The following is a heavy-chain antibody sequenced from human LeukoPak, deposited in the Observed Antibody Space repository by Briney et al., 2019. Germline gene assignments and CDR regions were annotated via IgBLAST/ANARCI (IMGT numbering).Heavy chain of an antibody. CDR3: AREGRASSYDY. V-gene: IGHV4-59*01. Sequence: SETLSLTCTVSGGSISSYYWSWIRQPPGKGLEWIGCIYYSGSTNYNPSLKSRVTISVDTSKNQFSLKLSSVTAADTAVYYCAREGRASSYDYWGQGTLVTVSS. CDR1: GGSISSYY. J-gene: IGHJ4*02. D-gene: IGHD6-13*01. CDR2: IYYSGST.